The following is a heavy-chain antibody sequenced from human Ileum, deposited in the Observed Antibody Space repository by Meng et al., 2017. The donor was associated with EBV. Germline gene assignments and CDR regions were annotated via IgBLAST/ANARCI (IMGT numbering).Heavy chain of an antibody. CDR3: ARGHQTYHDY. D-gene: IGHD2-2*01. CDR1: GYSFTSSA. V-gene: IGHV1-3*01. CDR2: VHAGNGDT. Sequence: QVLLVQSGTEVKKPGGSVKVSCKATGYSFTSSAIHWVRQAPGQRLEWMGWVHAGNGDTKYSQNFQDRLTIARDTSANTAYMDLSSLRSEDTAVYYCARGHQTYHDYWGQGTLVTVSS. J-gene: IGHJ4*02.